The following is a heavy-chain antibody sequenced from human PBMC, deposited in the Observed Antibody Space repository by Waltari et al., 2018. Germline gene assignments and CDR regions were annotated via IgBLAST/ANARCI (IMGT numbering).Heavy chain of an antibody. Sequence: QVQLEQSGAEVKQPGASVKVSCKTSGYIFTGYYIHWVRQAPGQGLEWMGWINPKTGGTKYAEKFQGRVTLTRDTSISTTYMELSSLRLDDSAIYYCAREDWNYAFAFDIWPQGTMVTVSS. V-gene: IGHV1-2*02. D-gene: IGHD1-7*01. J-gene: IGHJ3*02. CDR1: GYIFTGYY. CDR3: AREDWNYAFAFDI. CDR2: INPKTGGT.